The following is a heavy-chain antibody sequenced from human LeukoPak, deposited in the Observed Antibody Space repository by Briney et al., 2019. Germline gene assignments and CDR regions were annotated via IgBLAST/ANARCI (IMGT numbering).Heavy chain of an antibody. CDR2: ISAYNGNT. J-gene: IGHJ5*02. V-gene: IGHV1-18*01. D-gene: IGHD1-7*01. Sequence: ASLKVSCKASGYTLTSYGISWVRQAPGQGLKWMGRISAYNGNTNYAQKLQGRVTMTTDTSTSTAYMELRSLRSDDTAVYYCARWVTGTTIWFDPWGQGTLVTVSS. CDR3: ARWVTGTTIWFDP. CDR1: GYTLTSYG.